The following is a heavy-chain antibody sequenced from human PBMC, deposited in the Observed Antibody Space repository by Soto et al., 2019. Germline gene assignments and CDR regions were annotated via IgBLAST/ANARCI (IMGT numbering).Heavy chain of an antibody. J-gene: IGHJ6*02. V-gene: IGHV1-2*04. D-gene: IGHD6-19*01. Sequence: ASVKVSCKASGYTFTGYYMHWVRQAPGQGLEWMGWIDPNSGGTNYAQKFQGWVTMTRDTSISTAYMELSRLRSDDTAVYYCARGYFEQWLLSAYNYYYYGMDVWGQGTTVTVSS. CDR2: IDPNSGGT. CDR3: ARGYFEQWLLSAYNYYYYGMDV. CDR1: GYTFTGYY.